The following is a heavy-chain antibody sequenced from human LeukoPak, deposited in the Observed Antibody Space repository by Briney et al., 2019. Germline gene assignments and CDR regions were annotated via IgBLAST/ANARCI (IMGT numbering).Heavy chain of an antibody. D-gene: IGHD4-23*01. CDR1: GLTFSSYG. J-gene: IGHJ4*02. CDR3: AKDRHDGKDY. Sequence: GRSLRLSCAVSGLTFSSYGMHWVRQALGKGLEWVAFIRYDESNKYYADSVKGRFTISRDNCKNTLYLQMNSLRTEYTGVYYCAKDRHDGKDYGGQGTLVTVSS. CDR2: IRYDESNK. V-gene: IGHV3-30*02.